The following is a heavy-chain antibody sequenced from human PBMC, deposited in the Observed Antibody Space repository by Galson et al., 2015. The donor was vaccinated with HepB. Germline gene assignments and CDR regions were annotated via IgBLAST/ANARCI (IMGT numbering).Heavy chain of an antibody. Sequence: SVKVSCKASGGTFSSYTISWVRQAPGQGLEWMGRIIPILGIANYAQKFQGRVTITTDKSTSTAYMELSSLRSEDTAVYYCARDQSGYAINFDYWGQGTLVTVPS. D-gene: IGHD5-12*01. CDR3: ARDQSGYAINFDY. CDR1: GGTFSSYT. V-gene: IGHV1-69*04. J-gene: IGHJ4*02. CDR2: IIPILGIA.